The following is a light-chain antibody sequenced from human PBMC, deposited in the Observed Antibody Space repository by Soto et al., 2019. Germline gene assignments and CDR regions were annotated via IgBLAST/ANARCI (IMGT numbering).Light chain of an antibody. Sequence: DVVMTQSPLSLPVTLGQSAYISCKSSRSLVYSDGNTYLNWFHQRPGQSPRRLIYKVSNRESGVPDRFSGSGSGTDFTLTISRVEAEDVGVYYCLQGSHWPTTFGQGTKVEFK. V-gene: IGKV2-30*01. CDR3: LQGSHWPTT. CDR2: KVS. J-gene: IGKJ1*01. CDR1: RSLVYSDGNTY.